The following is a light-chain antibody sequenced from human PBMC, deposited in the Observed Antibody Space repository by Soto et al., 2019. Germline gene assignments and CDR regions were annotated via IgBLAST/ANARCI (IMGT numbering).Light chain of an antibody. CDR3: SSFRSSSTSYV. CDR2: DVS. Sequence: QSALTQPASVSGSPGQSITISCTGTSSDIGESNYVSWYQQHPGKAPKLVIYDVSNRPSGVSNRFSGSKSANTASLTISGLQAEDEADYYCSSFRSSSTSYVFGTGTKVTVL. V-gene: IGLV2-14*03. J-gene: IGLJ1*01. CDR1: SSDIGESNY.